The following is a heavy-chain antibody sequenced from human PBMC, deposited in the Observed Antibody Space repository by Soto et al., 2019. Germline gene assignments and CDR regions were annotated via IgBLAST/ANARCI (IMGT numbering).Heavy chain of an antibody. CDR2: IYYSGST. CDR1: GGSISSSSYY. V-gene: IGHV4-39*01. J-gene: IGHJ6*02. Sequence: SSETLSLTCTVSGGSISSSSYYWGWIRQPPGKGLEWIGSIYYSGSTYYNPSLKSRVTISVDTSKNQFSLKLSSVTAADTAVYYCARYPPVKYYYYGMDVWGQGTTVTVSS. CDR3: ARYPPVKYYYYGMDV.